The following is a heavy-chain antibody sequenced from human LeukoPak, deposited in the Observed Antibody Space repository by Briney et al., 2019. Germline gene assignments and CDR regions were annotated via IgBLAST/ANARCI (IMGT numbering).Heavy chain of an antibody. J-gene: IGHJ5*02. V-gene: IGHV4-34*01. CDR2: INYSGST. D-gene: IGHD6-13*01. Sequence: SETLSLTCAVYGGSFSGYYWSWIRQPPGKGLEWIGEINYSGSTNYNPSLKSRVTISVDTSKTQCSLNLRSVTAADTAVYYCARGVSGSWYVGDWFDPWGQGNLVTVSS. CDR3: ARGVSGSWYVGDWFDP. CDR1: GGSFSGYY.